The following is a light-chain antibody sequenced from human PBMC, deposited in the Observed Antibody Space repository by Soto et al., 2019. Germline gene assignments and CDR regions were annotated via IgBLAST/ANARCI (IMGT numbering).Light chain of an antibody. CDR2: GAS. CDR3: QQYGSSPLT. Sequence: EMVLTQSPGTLSLSPGERATLSCRASQSVSSSYLAWYQQKPGQAPRLLIYGASSRATGIPDRFSGSGSGTDFTLTISRLEPEDVAVYYCQQYGSSPLTFGPGTKVDI. J-gene: IGKJ3*01. V-gene: IGKV3-20*01. CDR1: QSVSSSY.